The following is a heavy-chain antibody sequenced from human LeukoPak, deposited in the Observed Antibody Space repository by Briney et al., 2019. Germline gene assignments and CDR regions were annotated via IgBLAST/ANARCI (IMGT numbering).Heavy chain of an antibody. J-gene: IGHJ5*02. Sequence: PSETLSLTCTVSGGSVSSSDYLWAWVRQPPGKGLEWIGDFYYNGVTSYDPSLKSRVTISVDTSKNQFSLNLTSVTAADTAVYHCVRRNYVSGRIDPWGQGTLVTVSS. CDR1: GGSVSSSDYL. CDR3: VRRNYVSGRIDP. D-gene: IGHD3-16*01. V-gene: IGHV4-39*01. CDR2: FYYNGVT.